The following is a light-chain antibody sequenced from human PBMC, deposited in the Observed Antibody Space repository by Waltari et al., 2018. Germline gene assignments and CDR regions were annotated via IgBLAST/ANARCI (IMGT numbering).Light chain of an antibody. CDR3: GTWDSSLSGAV. CDR2: EES. J-gene: IGLJ7*01. V-gene: IGLV1-51*02. CDR1: SSNIGNNY. Sequence: QSVLTQPPSVSAAPGPRVTIPCSGGSSNIGNNYVSWYRQFPGTAPKLLIYEESERPPGIPGRFSGAKSGTSATLDITGLQAGDEADYYCGTWDSSLSGAVFGGGTHLTVL.